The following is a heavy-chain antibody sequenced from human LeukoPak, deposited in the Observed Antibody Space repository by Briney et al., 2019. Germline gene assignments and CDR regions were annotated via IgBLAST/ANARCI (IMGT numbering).Heavy chain of an antibody. D-gene: IGHD3-22*01. CDR3: ARCRRAYYDSSGYYYDN. J-gene: IGHJ4*02. CDR1: GGSISSYY. V-gene: IGHV4-59*01. Sequence: SETLSLTCTVSGGSISSYYWSWIRQPPGKGLEWIGYIYYSGSTNYNPSLKSRVTISVDTSKNQFSLKLSSVTAADTAVYCCARCRRAYYDSSGYYYDNWGQGTLVTVSS. CDR2: IYYSGST.